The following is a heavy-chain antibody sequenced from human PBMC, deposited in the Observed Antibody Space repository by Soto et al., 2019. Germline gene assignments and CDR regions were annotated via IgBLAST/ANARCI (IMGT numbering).Heavy chain of an antibody. J-gene: IGHJ4*02. V-gene: IGHV4-34*01. D-gene: IGHD3-9*01. CDR3: ARTLVIGGYCFDY. CDR1: GGSFSGYY. CDR2: INHSGST. Sequence: QVQLQQWGAGLLKPSETLSLTCAVYGGSFSGYYWSWIRQPPGKGLEWIGEINHSGSTNYNPSLKSRVTISVDTSKNQFRLKLSSVTAAVTAVYYCARTLVIGGYCFDYWGQGTLVTVSS.